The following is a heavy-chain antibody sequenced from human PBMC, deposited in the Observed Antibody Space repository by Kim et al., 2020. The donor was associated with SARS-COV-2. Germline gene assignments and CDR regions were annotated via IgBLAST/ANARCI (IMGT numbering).Heavy chain of an antibody. Sequence: ASVKVSCKVSGYTLTELSMHWVRQAPGKGLEWMGGFDPEDGETIYAQKFQGRVTMTEDTSTDTAYMELSSLRSEDTAVYYCAHLYGSGSYTSPPLGNYYYGMDVWGQGTTVTVSS. J-gene: IGHJ6*02. CDR2: FDPEDGET. CDR1: GYTLTELS. D-gene: IGHD3-10*01. V-gene: IGHV1-24*01. CDR3: AHLYGSGSYTSPPLGNYYYGMDV.